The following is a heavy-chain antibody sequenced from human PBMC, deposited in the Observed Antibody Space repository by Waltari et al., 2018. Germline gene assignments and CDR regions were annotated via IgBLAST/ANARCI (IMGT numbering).Heavy chain of an antibody. CDR3: AKVLYSGSYYGGFDL. Sequence: EVQLVQSGAEVKKPGATVTISCKASGYTFTDYYMHWVQQAPGKGLEWMGRVDPEDGETIYAEKFQGRVTITADTSTDTAYMELSSLRSEDTAVYYCAKVLYSGSYYGGFDLWGRGTLVTVSS. CDR2: VDPEDGET. CDR1: GYTFTDYY. J-gene: IGHJ2*01. V-gene: IGHV1-69-2*01. D-gene: IGHD1-26*01.